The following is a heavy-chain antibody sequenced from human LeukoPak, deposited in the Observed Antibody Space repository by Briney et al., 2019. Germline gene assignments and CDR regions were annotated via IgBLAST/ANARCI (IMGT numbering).Heavy chain of an antibody. V-gene: IGHV3-30*03. Sequence: GGSLRLSCAASGFTFSNYGMHWVRQAPGKGLEWVAVISYDGSNKYYADSVKGRFTISRDNSKNTLYLQMNSLRAEDTAVYYCASWRYFDWLSYFDYWGQGTLVTVSS. D-gene: IGHD3-9*01. CDR3: ASWRYFDWLSYFDY. CDR1: GFTFSNYG. J-gene: IGHJ4*02. CDR2: ISYDGSNK.